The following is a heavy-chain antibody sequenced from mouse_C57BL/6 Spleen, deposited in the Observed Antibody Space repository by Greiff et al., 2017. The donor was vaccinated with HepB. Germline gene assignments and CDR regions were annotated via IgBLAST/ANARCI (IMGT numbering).Heavy chain of an antibody. CDR3: ARHEAKVYYGNPFDY. CDR1: GYTFTEYT. Sequence: VKLQESGAELVKPGASVKLSCKASGYTFTEYTIHWVKQRSGQGLEWIGWFYPGSGSIKYNEKFKDKATLTADKSSSTVYMELSRLTSEDSAVYFCARHEAKVYYGNPFDYWGQGTTLTVSS. V-gene: IGHV1-62-2*01. J-gene: IGHJ2*01. CDR2: FYPGSGSI. D-gene: IGHD2-1*01.